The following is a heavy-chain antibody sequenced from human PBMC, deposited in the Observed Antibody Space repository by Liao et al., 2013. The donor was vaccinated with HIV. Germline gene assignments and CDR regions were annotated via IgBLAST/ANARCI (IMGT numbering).Heavy chain of an antibody. Sequence: QVQLQESGPGLVKPSETLPLTCTVSGGSISSFQWNWIRQPAGKGLEWIGRIYTSGSTNYNPSLKSRVTISVDTSKNQFSLKLSSVTAADTAVYYCARGYNYYDSSGYYYWAEGTLVTVSS. D-gene: IGHD3-22*01. CDR2: IYTSGST. CDR3: ARGYNYYDSSGYYY. CDR1: GGSISSFQ. V-gene: IGHV4-4*07. J-gene: IGHJ4*02.